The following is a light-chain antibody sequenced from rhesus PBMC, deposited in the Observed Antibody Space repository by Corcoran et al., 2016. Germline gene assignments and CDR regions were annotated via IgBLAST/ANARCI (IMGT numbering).Light chain of an antibody. CDR2: EAS. V-gene: IGKV1-25*01. CDR1: QGITND. CDR3: QHYYSIPYS. J-gene: IGKJ2*01. Sequence: DIQMTKSPSSLSASVGDRVTITCRASQGITNDLAWYQQKPGETPKLLISEASTLRSGIPSRFSGSGSGTDFTLTISSLQSEDFATYSCQHYYSIPYSFGQGTKVEIK.